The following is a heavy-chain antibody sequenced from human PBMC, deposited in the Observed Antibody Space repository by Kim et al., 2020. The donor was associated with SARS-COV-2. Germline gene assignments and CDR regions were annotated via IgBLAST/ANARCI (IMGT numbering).Heavy chain of an antibody. CDR1: GDSVSSNSAA. V-gene: IGHV6-1*01. D-gene: IGHD1-7*01. J-gene: IGHJ3*02. Sequence: SQTLSLTCAISGDSVSSNSAAWNWIRQSPSRGLEWLGRTYYRSKWYNDYAVSVKSRITINPDTSKNQFSLQLNSVTPEDTAVYYCARDRNWNYVTLIHDAFDIWGQGTMVTVSS. CDR2: TYYRSKWYN. CDR3: ARDRNWNYVTLIHDAFDI.